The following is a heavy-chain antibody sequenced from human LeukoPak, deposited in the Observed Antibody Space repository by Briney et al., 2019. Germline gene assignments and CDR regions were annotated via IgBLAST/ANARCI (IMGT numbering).Heavy chain of an antibody. Sequence: PGGSLRLSCAASGFTVSSNYMSWVRQAPGKGLEWVSVIYSGGSTYYADSVKGRFTISRDNSKNTLYLQMNSLRAEDTAVYYCARGIAVAHDAFDIWGQGTVVTVSS. CDR2: IYSGGST. D-gene: IGHD6-19*01. CDR3: ARGIAVAHDAFDI. V-gene: IGHV3-53*01. CDR1: GFTVSSNY. J-gene: IGHJ3*02.